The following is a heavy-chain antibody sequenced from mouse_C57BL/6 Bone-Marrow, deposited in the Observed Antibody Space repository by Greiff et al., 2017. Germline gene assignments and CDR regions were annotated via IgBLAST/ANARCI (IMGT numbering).Heavy chain of an antibody. D-gene: IGHD1-1*01. J-gene: IGHJ1*03. V-gene: IGHV1-76*01. Sequence: VQLQQSGAELVRPGASVKLSCKASGYTFTDYYINWVKQRPGQGLEWIARIYPGSGNTYYNEKFKGKATLTAEKSSSTAYMQLSSLTSEDSAVYFCAEEPYYYGSSYWYFDVWGTGTTVTVSS. CDR3: AEEPYYYGSSYWYFDV. CDR1: GYTFTDYY. CDR2: IYPGSGNT.